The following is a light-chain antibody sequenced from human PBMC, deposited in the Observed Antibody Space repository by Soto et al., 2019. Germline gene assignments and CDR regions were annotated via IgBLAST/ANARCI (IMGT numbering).Light chain of an antibody. Sequence: QSALTQPPSASGSPGQLVTISCTGTSSDVAGYNYVSWYQQHPGKAPKLMIYEVNKRPSGVPRRFSGSKSGNTASLTVSGLQAEDEAYYYCSSYAGSNTFGLFGGGTKLTVL. CDR3: SSYAGSNTFGL. CDR2: EVN. J-gene: IGLJ2*01. CDR1: SSDVAGYNY. V-gene: IGLV2-8*01.